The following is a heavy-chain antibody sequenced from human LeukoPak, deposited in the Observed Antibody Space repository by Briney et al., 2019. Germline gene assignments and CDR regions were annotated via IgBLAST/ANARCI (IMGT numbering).Heavy chain of an antibody. Sequence: SETLSLTCTVSGGSISSYYWSWIRQHPGKGLEWIGYIYYSGSTYYNPSLKSRVTISVDTSKNQFSLKLSSVTAADTAVYYCARGGAANYYYYYGMDVWGQGTTVTVSS. V-gene: IGHV4-59*06. CDR2: IYYSGST. J-gene: IGHJ6*02. CDR3: ARGGAANYYYYYGMDV. CDR1: GGSISSYY. D-gene: IGHD6-25*01.